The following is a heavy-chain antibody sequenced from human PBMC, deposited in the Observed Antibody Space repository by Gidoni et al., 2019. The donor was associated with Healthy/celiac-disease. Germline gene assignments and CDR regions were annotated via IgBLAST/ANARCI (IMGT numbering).Heavy chain of an antibody. D-gene: IGHD3-22*01. CDR1: GFTFSSYA. J-gene: IGHJ4*02. Sequence: EVQLLESGGGLVQPGGSLRLSCAASGFTFSSYAMSWVRQAPGKGLEWVSAISGSGGSTYYADSVKGRFTISRDNSKNTLYLQMNSLRAEDTAVYYCANGGLYDTQGFDYWGQGTLVTVSS. CDR2: ISGSGGST. V-gene: IGHV3-23*01. CDR3: ANGGLYDTQGFDY.